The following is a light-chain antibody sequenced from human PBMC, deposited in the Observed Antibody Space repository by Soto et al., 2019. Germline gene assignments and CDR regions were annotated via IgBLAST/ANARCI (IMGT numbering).Light chain of an antibody. Sequence: DIQMTQSPSTLSASVGDRVTITCRASQSISTWLAWYQQKPGKAPKLLIYKESILESGVPSRFSGSGSGTEFTLIINSLQPDDSATYYCQQYSTYFLFTFGEGTRVESK. J-gene: IGKJ5*01. CDR3: QQYSTYFLFT. CDR1: QSISTW. CDR2: KES. V-gene: IGKV1-5*03.